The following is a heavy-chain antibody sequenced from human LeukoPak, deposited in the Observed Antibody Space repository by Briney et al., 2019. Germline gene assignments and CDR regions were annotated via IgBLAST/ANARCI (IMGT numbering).Heavy chain of an antibody. D-gene: IGHD3-22*01. V-gene: IGHV3-11*01. CDR2: TNTAGDTI. J-gene: IGHJ3*02. CDR1: GFTFRDYF. CDR3: ARATYDSSAVDAFDI. Sequence: GGSLRLSCAASGFTFRDYFMSWIRQAPGKGLEWVAYTNTAGDTIYYADSMKGRFTISRDNAKNSLYLQMNTLRAEDTAVYYCARATYDSSAVDAFDIWGQGTMVTVSP.